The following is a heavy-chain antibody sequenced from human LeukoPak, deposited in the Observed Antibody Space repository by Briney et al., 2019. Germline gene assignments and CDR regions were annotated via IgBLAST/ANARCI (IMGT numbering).Heavy chain of an antibody. Sequence: ASVKVSCKASGGTFISYTFNWVRQAPGQGLEWMGRFVPVLGIANYAQKFQGRITITADKSTSTAYMELSSLRSEGTAVYYCARDLEVGAFTDWGQGTLVTVSS. CDR3: ARDLEVGAFTD. J-gene: IGHJ4*02. CDR2: FVPVLGIA. CDR1: GGTFISYT. V-gene: IGHV1-69*04. D-gene: IGHD1-26*01.